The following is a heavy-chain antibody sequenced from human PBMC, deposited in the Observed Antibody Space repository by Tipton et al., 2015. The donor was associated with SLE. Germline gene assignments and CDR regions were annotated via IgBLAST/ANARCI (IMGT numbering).Heavy chain of an antibody. CDR2: VSYSGST. D-gene: IGHD6-6*01. V-gene: IGHV4-59*07. CDR3: ARPRSGSSAPFDY. Sequence: TLSLTCAVSDGSISSYYWSWVRQPPGKGLEWIGYVSYSGSTNYNPSLQSRVTISVDTSKNQFSLKLRSVTAADTAVYYCARPRSGSSAPFDYWGQGTLVTVSS. J-gene: IGHJ4*02. CDR1: DGSISSYY.